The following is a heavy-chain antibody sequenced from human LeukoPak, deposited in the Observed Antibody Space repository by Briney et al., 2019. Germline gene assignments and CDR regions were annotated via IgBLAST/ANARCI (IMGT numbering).Heavy chain of an antibody. J-gene: IGHJ3*02. CDR1: GGSFSGYY. CDR3: ARDYYDSSGYLPGSHDAFDI. Sequence: PSETLSLTCAVYGGSFSGYYWSWIRQPPGKGLEWIGEINHSGSTNYNPSLKSRVTISGDTSKNQFSLKLSSVTAADTAVYYCARDYYDSSGYLPGSHDAFDIWGQGTMVTVSS. V-gene: IGHV4-34*01. CDR2: INHSGST. D-gene: IGHD3-22*01.